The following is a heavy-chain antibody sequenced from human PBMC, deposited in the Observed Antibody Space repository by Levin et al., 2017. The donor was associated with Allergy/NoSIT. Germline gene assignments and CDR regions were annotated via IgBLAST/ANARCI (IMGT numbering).Heavy chain of an antibody. CDR2: IISDGSTT. V-gene: IGHV3-74*01. CDR1: GFTFSSFY. CDR3: ARGGCSSTSCLDN. J-gene: IGHJ4*02. D-gene: IGHD2-2*01. Sequence: GESLKISCAASGFTFSSFYMHWVRQAPGKGLVWVSRIISDGSTTNYADSVRGRFTISRDNAKNMLYLQMNSLGAEDTALYYCARGGCSSTSCLDNWGQGTLVTVSS.